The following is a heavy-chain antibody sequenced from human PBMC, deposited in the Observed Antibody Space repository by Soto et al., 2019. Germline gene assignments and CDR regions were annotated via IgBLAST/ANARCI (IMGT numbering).Heavy chain of an antibody. V-gene: IGHV3-33*01. J-gene: IGHJ4*02. CDR2: IGHDGTYQ. CDR1: GFMFSVYG. CDR3: ARDLERGAFFDY. D-gene: IGHD1-1*01. Sequence: QVQLVQSGGGVVQPGRSVRLSCAASGFMFSVYGMHWVRQAPGKGPEWVAVIGHDGTYQDYADSVKGRFTISRDNSKTTLYLQMNSLSDEDTAVYYCARDLERGAFFDYWGQGTLVAVSS.